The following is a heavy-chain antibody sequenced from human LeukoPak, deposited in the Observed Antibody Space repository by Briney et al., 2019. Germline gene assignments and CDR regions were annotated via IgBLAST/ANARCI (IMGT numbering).Heavy chain of an antibody. CDR3: ARSNHYDILTGYEFDY. J-gene: IGHJ4*02. D-gene: IGHD3-9*01. CDR1: GGSISSSSYY. Sequence: PSETLSLTCTVSGGSISSSSYYWGWIRQPPGKGLEWIGSIYYSGSTYYNPSLKSRVTISVDTSKNQFSLKLSSVTAADTAVYYCARSNHYDILTGYEFDYWGQGTLVTVSS. V-gene: IGHV4-39*01. CDR2: IYYSGST.